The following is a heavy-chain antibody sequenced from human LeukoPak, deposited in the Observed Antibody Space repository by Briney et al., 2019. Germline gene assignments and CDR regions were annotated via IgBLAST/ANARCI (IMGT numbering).Heavy chain of an antibody. Sequence: SETLSLTCTVSGGSISSYYWSWIRQPAGKGLEWIGRIYTSGSTNYNPSLKSRVTMSVDTSKNQFSLKLSSVTAADTAVYYCAREPTSYDYVWGSYHLMRDAFDIWGQGTMVTVSS. CDR3: AREPTSYDYVWGSYHLMRDAFDI. J-gene: IGHJ3*02. D-gene: IGHD3-16*02. V-gene: IGHV4-4*07. CDR2: IYTSGST. CDR1: GGSISSYY.